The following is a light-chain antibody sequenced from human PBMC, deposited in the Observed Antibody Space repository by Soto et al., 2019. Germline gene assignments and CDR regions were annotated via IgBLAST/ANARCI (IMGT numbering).Light chain of an antibody. J-gene: IGKJ1*01. V-gene: IGKV3-20*01. CDR2: GAS. Sequence: EIVLTQSPGTLYLSQGERAALSCRTSQRVSSSYFAWYQQKPGQAAMLLIYGASSRATGIPDRFSRSGPGTDFTITISRLEPEDCAVYYCLQDGSSPWTFGQGTKVEIK. CDR3: LQDGSSPWT. CDR1: QRVSSSY.